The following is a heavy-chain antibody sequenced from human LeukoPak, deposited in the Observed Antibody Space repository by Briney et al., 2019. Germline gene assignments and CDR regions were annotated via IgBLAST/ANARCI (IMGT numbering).Heavy chain of an antibody. CDR1: GYTFTGYY. J-gene: IGHJ3*02. CDR3: ARTIMAAIDGFDI. D-gene: IGHD2-2*02. Sequence: ASVKVSCRASGYTFTGYYIHWVRQAPGQGLEWLGWINPNSGGTIYAQKFQGRVTMTSDTFISTAYMELSRLRSDDTAVYYCARTIMAAIDGFDIWGQGTMVTVSS. V-gene: IGHV1-2*02. CDR2: INPNSGGT.